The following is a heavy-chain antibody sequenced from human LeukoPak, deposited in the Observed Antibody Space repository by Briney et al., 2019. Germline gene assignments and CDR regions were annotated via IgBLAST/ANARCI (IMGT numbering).Heavy chain of an antibody. D-gene: IGHD4-17*01. CDR3: ARDQPGYGDYLDY. V-gene: IGHV3-23*01. Sequence: GGSLRLSCAASGFTFSSYGMSWVRQAPGKGLEWVSAITATSSSTRDADSVQGRFTISRDNSKNTLYLQMNSLRAEDTAVYYCARDQPGYGDYLDYWGQGTLVTVSS. CDR1: GFTFSSYG. J-gene: IGHJ4*02. CDR2: ITATSSST.